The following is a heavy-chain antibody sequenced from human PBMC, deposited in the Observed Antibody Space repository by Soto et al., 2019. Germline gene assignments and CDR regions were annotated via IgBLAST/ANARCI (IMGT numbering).Heavy chain of an antibody. CDR2: IKQDGSEK. V-gene: IGHV3-7*03. J-gene: IGHJ3*02. D-gene: IGHD3-16*01. Sequence: GGSLRLSCAASGFTFSSYWMSWVRQAPGKGLEWVANIKQDGSEKYYVDSVKGRFTISRDNAKNSLYLQMNSLRAEDTAVYYWARVREGGAFDIWGQGTMVTVSS. CDR1: GFTFSSYW. CDR3: ARVREGGAFDI.